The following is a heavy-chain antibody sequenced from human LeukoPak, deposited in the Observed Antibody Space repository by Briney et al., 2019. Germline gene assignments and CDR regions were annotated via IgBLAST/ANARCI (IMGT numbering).Heavy chain of an antibody. CDR3: AREGEMYCSSTSCLYGMDV. CDR1: GGTFSSYA. V-gene: IGHV1-69*04. D-gene: IGHD2-2*01. Sequence: ASVKVSCKASGGTFSSYAISWVRQAPGQGLEWMGRIIPILGIANYAQKFQGRVTITADKSTSTAYTELSSLRSEDTAVYYCAREGEMYCSSTSCLYGMDVWGQGTTVTVSS. J-gene: IGHJ6*02. CDR2: IIPILGIA.